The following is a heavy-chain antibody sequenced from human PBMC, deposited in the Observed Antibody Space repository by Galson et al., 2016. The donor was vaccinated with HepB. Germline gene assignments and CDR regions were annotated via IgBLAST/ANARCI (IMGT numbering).Heavy chain of an antibody. CDR2: IVDSGVTT. D-gene: IGHD3-16*01. V-gene: IGHV3-23*01. CDR1: GFSFSSYA. J-gene: IGHJ4*02. CDR3: AKDTSWVLDF. Sequence: SLRLSCAASGFSFSSYAMCWVRQAPGKGLEWVSAIVDSGVTTYYADSVRGRFTISRDNSKSKLYLQMNSLRAEDTAVYYCAKDTSWVLDFWGQGNLVTVSS.